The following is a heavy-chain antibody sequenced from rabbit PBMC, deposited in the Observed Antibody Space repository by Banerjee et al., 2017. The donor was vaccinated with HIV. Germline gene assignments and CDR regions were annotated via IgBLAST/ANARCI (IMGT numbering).Heavy chain of an antibody. J-gene: IGHJ4*01. CDR1: GFSFSNKYV. D-gene: IGHD6-1*01. Sequence: QEQLEESGGDLVKPEGSLTLTCTASGFSFSNKYVMCWVRQAPGKGLEWIACINTSSGNTVYATWAKGRFTISKTSWTTVTLQMTSLTAADTATYFCARGGYAYGYRTYGYDYYFNLWGQGTLVTVS. V-gene: IGHV1S45*01. CDR2: INTSSGNT. CDR3: ARGGYAYGYRTYGYDYYFNL.